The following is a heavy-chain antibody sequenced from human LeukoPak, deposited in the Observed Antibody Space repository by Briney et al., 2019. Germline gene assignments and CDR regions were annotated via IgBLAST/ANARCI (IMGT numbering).Heavy chain of an antibody. V-gene: IGHV4-59*01. CDR1: GGSISSYY. CDR2: IYYSGST. CDR3: ARGPYDFWSGYLYYYYGMDV. D-gene: IGHD3-3*01. J-gene: IGHJ6*02. Sequence: SETLSLTCTVSGGSISSYYWSWIRQPPGKGLEWIGYIYYSGSTNYNPSLKSRVTISVDTSKNQFSLKLSSMTAADTAVYYCARGPYDFWSGYLYYYYGMDVWGQGTTVTVSS.